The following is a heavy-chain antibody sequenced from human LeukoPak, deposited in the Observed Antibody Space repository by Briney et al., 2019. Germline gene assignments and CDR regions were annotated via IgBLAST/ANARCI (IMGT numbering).Heavy chain of an antibody. Sequence: SETLSLTCTVSGGSISSSSYYWGWIRQPPGKGLEWIGSIYYSGSTNYNPSLKSRVTMSVDTSKNQFSLKLSSVTAADTAVYYCARGRVGATGSFDYWGQGTLVTVSS. CDR2: IYYSGST. CDR1: GGSISSSSYY. V-gene: IGHV4-39*07. J-gene: IGHJ4*02. CDR3: ARGRVGATGSFDY. D-gene: IGHD1-26*01.